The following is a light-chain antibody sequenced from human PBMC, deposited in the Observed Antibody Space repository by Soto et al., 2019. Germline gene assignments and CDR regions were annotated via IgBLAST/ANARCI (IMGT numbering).Light chain of an antibody. CDR3: AAWDASLNGYV. CDR1: TSNIGSKT. V-gene: IGLV1-44*01. J-gene: IGLJ1*01. Sequence: QSALTQPPSASGTPGQRVTMSCSGSTSNIGSKTVNWYRQLPGTAPKLLIYSNDQRPSGVPDRFSGSKSGTSASLAISGLQSEDEADYYCAAWDASLNGYVFGTGTKVTVL. CDR2: SND.